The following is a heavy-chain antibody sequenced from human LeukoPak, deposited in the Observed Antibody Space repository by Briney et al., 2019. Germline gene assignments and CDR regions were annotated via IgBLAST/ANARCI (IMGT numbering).Heavy chain of an antibody. J-gene: IGHJ3*02. CDR2: ISSSSSYI. V-gene: IGHV3-21*01. Sequence: GGSLRLSCAASGFIFSIYSMNWVRQAPGKGLEWVSSISSSSSYIYYADSVKGRFTISRDNAKNSLYLQMNSLRAEDTAVYYCASFGSGSYFAFDIWGQGTMVTVSS. CDR1: GFIFSIYS. CDR3: ASFGSGSYFAFDI. D-gene: IGHD3-10*01.